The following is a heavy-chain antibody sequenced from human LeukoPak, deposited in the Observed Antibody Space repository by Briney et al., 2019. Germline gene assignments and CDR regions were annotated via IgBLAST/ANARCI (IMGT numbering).Heavy chain of an antibody. CDR3: AREVCGGDCYSFDY. D-gene: IGHD2-21*02. J-gene: IGHJ4*02. Sequence: GGSLRLSCAASGFTFSSYWMHWVRHAPGKGLVWVSRINSDGSSTSYADSVKGRFTISRDNAKNTLYLQMNSLRAEDTAVYYCAREVCGGDCYSFDYWGQGTLVTVSS. CDR2: INSDGSST. CDR1: GFTFSSYW. V-gene: IGHV3-74*01.